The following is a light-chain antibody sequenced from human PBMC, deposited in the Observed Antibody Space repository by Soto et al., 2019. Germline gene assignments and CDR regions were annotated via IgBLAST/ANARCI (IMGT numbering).Light chain of an antibody. CDR2: YDS. CDR3: QVWDSSKGV. J-gene: IGLJ3*02. CDR1: NIGSKS. Sequence: SYELTQPPSVSVAPGKTARITCGGNNIGSKSVHWYQQKPGQAPVLVIYYDSDRPSGIPERFSGSNSGNTATLTISRVEAGDEADYYCQVWDSSKGVFGGGIKLTVL. V-gene: IGLV3-21*04.